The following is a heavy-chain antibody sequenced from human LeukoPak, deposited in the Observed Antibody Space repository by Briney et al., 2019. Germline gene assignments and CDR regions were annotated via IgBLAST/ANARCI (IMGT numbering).Heavy chain of an antibody. J-gene: IGHJ3*02. CDR2: IYYSGST. D-gene: IGHD3-22*01. CDR1: GGSISSGDYY. V-gene: IGHV4-30-4*01. Sequence: PSETLSLTCTVSGGSISSGDYYWSWIRQPPGKGLEWIGYIYYSGSTYYNPSLKSRVTISVDTSKNQFSLKLSSVTAADTAVYYCARSQWGRYYDSSGYSRFIIGAFDIWGQGTMVTVSS. CDR3: ARSQWGRYYDSSGYSRFIIGAFDI.